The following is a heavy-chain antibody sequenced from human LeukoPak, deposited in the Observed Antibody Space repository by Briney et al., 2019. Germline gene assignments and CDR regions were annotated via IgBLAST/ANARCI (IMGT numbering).Heavy chain of an antibody. D-gene: IGHD2-2*01. CDR1: GYTFTSYG. V-gene: IGHV1-18*01. J-gene: IGHJ3*02. CDR3: ARVISGGCSSTSCYSTVNDAFDI. Sequence: ASVKVSCKASGYTFTSYGISWVRQAPGQGLEWMGWISAYNGNTNYAQKLQGRVTMTTDTSTSTAYMELRSLRSEDTAVYYCARVISGGCSSTSCYSTVNDAFDIWGQGTMVTVSS. CDR2: ISAYNGNT.